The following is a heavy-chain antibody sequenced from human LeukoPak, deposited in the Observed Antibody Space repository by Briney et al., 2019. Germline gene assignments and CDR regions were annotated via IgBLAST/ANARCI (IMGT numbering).Heavy chain of an antibody. CDR3: ARQKKQTTAIDY. CDR1: GYTFTTYG. Sequence: ASVKVSCKASGYTFTTYGFSWVRQAPGQGLEWMGWISSYNGGADYAQKLQGRVTMTTDTSTSTTYMELRSLRSDDPAVYYCARQKKQTTAIDYWGQGTLVTVSS. J-gene: IGHJ4*02. CDR2: ISSYNGGA. V-gene: IGHV1-18*01. D-gene: IGHD4-17*01.